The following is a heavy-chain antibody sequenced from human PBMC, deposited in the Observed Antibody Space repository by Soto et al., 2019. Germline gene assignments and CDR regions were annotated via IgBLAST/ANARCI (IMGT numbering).Heavy chain of an antibody. CDR2: IYYSGST. CDR3: ARGRPGGSKGVAEYFQH. CDR1: GGSISSGGYY. J-gene: IGHJ1*01. D-gene: IGHD2-15*01. V-gene: IGHV4-31*03. Sequence: QVQLQESGPGLVKPSQTLSLTCTVSGGSISSGGYYWSWIRQHPGKGLEWIGYIYYSGSTYYNPSLKSRVTRSVDTSKNQFSLKLSSVTAADTAVYYCARGRPGGSKGVAEYFQHWGQGTLVTVSS.